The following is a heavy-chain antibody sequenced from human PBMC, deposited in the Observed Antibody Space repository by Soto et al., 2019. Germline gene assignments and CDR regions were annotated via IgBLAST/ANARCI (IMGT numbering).Heavy chain of an antibody. CDR1: GYIFDIYG. D-gene: IGHD3-3*01. CDR2: VSAYSGST. Sequence: QVQLVQSGAEVTKPGASVKVSCKASGYIFDIYGISWVRQAPGQGLEWLGWVSAYSGSTQIAQQVQGRITMTTATATTTAYMELRSLTPDATAVDYCARDAGPPYSDFCIGVDYWGQGTLLTVSS. J-gene: IGHJ4*02. V-gene: IGHV1-18*01. CDR3: ARDAGPPYSDFCIGVDY.